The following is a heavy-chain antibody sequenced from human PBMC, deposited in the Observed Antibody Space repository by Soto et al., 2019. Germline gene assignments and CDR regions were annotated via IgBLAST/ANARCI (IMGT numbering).Heavy chain of an antibody. J-gene: IGHJ2*01. Sequence: QVQLQESGPGLVKPSETLSLTCTVSGGSISSYYWSWIRQPPGKGLEWIGYIYYSGSTNYNPSLKSRVTISVDTSKNLFSLKLSSVTAADTAVYYCARDPLPSSGYFGYFDLWGRGTLVTVSS. CDR2: IYYSGST. CDR1: GGSISSYY. CDR3: ARDPLPSSGYFGYFDL. D-gene: IGHD3-22*01. V-gene: IGHV4-59*01.